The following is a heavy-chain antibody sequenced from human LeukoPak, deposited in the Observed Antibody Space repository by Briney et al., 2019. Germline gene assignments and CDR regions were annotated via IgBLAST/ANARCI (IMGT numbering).Heavy chain of an antibody. D-gene: IGHD3-9*01. Sequence: GASVKVSCKASRYTFTSYDINWVRQATGQGLEWMGWMNPNSGNTGYAQKFQGRVTMTRNTTISTAYMELGSLRSEDTAVYYCARGTPQYDFLTGLVIAGIYYFDYWGQGTLVTVSS. V-gene: IGHV1-8*01. J-gene: IGHJ4*02. CDR3: ARGTPQYDFLTGLVIAGIYYFDY. CDR2: MNPNSGNT. CDR1: RYTFTSYD.